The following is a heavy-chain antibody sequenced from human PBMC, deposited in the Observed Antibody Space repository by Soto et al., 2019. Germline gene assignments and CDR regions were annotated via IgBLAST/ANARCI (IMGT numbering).Heavy chain of an antibody. CDR2: IYYSGST. CDR1: GGSISSGGYY. J-gene: IGHJ5*02. V-gene: IGHV4-31*03. D-gene: IGHD3-16*01. Sequence: LSLTCTVSGGSISSGGYYWSWIRQHPGKGLEWIGYIYYSGSTYYNPSLKSRVTISVDTSKNQFSLKLSSVTAADTAVYYCARDYIWGSHWFDPWGQGTLVTVSS. CDR3: ARDYIWGSHWFDP.